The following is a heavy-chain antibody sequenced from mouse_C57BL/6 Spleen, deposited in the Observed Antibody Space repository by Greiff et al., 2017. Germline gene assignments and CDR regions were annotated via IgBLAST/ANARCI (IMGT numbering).Heavy chain of an antibody. Sequence: EVQLQQSGAELVRPGASVKLSCTASGFNIKDYYMHWVKQRPEQGLEWIGRIDPEDGDTEYAPKFKGKATMTADTSSNTAYLQLSSLTSEDSAVYYYATVCYGNGSYAVGYWGQGTSVPVAS. J-gene: IGHJ4*01. CDR2: IDPEDGDT. CDR1: GFNIKDYY. CDR3: ATVCYGNGSYAVGY. D-gene: IGHD1-1*01. V-gene: IGHV14-1*01.